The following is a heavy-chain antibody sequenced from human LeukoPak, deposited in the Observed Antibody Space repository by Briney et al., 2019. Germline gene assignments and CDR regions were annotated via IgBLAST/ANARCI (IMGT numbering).Heavy chain of an antibody. J-gene: IGHJ2*01. D-gene: IGHD1-26*01. CDR1: GFTFSSYG. V-gene: IGHV3-30*03. Sequence: PGGSLRLSCAASGFTFSSYGMHWVRQAPGKGLEWVAAISYDGSNKYYADSVKGRFTNSRDNAKNSLYLQMNSLRAEDTAVYYCARDPSGDWYFDLWGRGTLVTVSS. CDR2: ISYDGSNK. CDR3: ARDPSGDWYFDL.